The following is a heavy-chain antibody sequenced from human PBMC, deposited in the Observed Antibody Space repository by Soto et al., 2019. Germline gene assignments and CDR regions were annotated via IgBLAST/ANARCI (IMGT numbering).Heavy chain of an antibody. V-gene: IGHV3-23*01. CDR3: QSSNWNYGGV. CDR1: EFTFSSYA. J-gene: IGHJ4*02. CDR2: ITGSGAT. Sequence: QLLESGGGLVQPGGSLRLSCAASEFTFSSYARRWVRQAPGKGLEWVSSITGSGATYYLDSVKGRFTISRDSSKYTVYLQMDSLRVEDTAVYYCQSSNWNYGGVWGQGTLVTVSS. D-gene: IGHD1-7*01.